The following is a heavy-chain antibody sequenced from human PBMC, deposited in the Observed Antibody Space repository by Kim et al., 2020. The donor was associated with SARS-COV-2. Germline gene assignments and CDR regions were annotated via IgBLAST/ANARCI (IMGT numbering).Heavy chain of an antibody. CDR3: ARSMVRGVIMELGLAY. CDR1: GFTFSSYA. V-gene: IGHV3-30*04. J-gene: IGHJ4*01. D-gene: IGHD3-10*01. Sequence: GGSLRLSCAASGFTFSSYAMHWVRQAPGKGLEWVAVISYDGSNKYYADSVKGRFTISRDNSKNTLYLQMNSLRAEDTAVYYCARSMVRGVIMELGLAYWG. CDR2: ISYDGSNK.